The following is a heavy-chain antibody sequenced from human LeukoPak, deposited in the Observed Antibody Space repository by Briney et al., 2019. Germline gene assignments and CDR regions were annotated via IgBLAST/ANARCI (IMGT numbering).Heavy chain of an antibody. CDR1: GFTFRNYA. Sequence: GGSLRLSCAASGFTFRNYAMMWVRQAPGKGLELVSSIRAGGDNTYYADSVTGRFTISRDNSKNTLYLQMNSLRAEDTAVYYCTRGYVGIDYWGQGTLVTVSS. CDR3: TRGYVGIDY. D-gene: IGHD5-12*01. J-gene: IGHJ4*02. CDR2: IRAGGDNT. V-gene: IGHV3-23*01.